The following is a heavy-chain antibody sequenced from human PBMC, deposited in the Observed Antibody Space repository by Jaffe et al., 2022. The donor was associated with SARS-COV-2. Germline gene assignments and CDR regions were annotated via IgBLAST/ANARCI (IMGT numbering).Heavy chain of an antibody. Sequence: EVQLVESGGGLVQPGGSLRLSCAASGFTFSSYEMNWVRQAPGKGLEWVSYISSSGSTIYYADSVKGRFTISRDNAKNSLYLQMNSLRAEDTAVYYCASEIIDAFDIWGQGTMVTVSS. CDR1: GFTFSSYE. V-gene: IGHV3-48*03. J-gene: IGHJ3*02. CDR2: ISSSGSTI. CDR3: ASEIIDAFDI.